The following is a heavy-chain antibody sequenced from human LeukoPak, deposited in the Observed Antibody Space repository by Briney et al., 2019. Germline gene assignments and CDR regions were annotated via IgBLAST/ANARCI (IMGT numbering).Heavy chain of an antibody. CDR3: GTGSAFDI. V-gene: IGHV3-15*01. J-gene: IGHJ3*02. CDR2: IKRKIDGGTT. CDR1: GFTFSNSY. Sequence: GGSLRLSCAASGFTFSNSYMSWVRQPPGKGLEWVGLIKRKIDGGTTDYAAPVKGRFTISRDDSENTLYVQMNSLKSEDTAVYYCGTGSAFDIWGQGTMVTVSS. D-gene: IGHD7-27*01.